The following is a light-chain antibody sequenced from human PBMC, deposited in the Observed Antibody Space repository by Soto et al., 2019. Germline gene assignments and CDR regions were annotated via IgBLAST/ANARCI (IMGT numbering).Light chain of an antibody. J-gene: IGLJ1*01. Sequence: SYELTQSPSVSVAPEKTATITCGGNHIGNKRVHWYRQKPGQAPVLLISYDSDRPSGIPERFSGSNYGNTATLTISRVEAGDEADYYCQVWDIMTDNYVFGSGTKLTVL. V-gene: IGLV3-21*04. CDR2: YDS. CDR3: QVWDIMTDNYV. CDR1: HIGNKR.